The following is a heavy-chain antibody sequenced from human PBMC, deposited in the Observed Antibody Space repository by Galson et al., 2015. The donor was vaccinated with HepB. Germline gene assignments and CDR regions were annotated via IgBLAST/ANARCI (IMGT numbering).Heavy chain of an antibody. CDR1: GYTFTDYV. V-gene: IGHV7-4-1*02. Sequence: SVKVSCKASGYTFTDYVVNWVRQAPGQGLEWMGWMNTNTGKPTYAPGLAGRFVFSLDTSVTTAYLQISGLETDDTAVYYCARSPLRFLDWLPYYDYYYMDVWGEGTTVTVSS. J-gene: IGHJ6*03. CDR2: MNTNTGKP. CDR3: ARSPLRFLDWLPYYDYYYMDV. D-gene: IGHD3-3*01.